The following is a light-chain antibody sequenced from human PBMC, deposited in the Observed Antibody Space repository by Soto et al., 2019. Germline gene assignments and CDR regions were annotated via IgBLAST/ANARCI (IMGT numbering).Light chain of an antibody. CDR3: QQYKSPPYT. CDR1: QSISTL. Sequence: DIQMTQSPSTLSASVGDRVTITCRASQSISTLLASYQQKPGKAPKLLIYDASSLENGDPARFSGSGSGTEFTLAISSLQSDDFATYYCQQYKSPPYTFGQGTRLEIK. V-gene: IGKV1-5*01. CDR2: DAS. J-gene: IGKJ2*01.